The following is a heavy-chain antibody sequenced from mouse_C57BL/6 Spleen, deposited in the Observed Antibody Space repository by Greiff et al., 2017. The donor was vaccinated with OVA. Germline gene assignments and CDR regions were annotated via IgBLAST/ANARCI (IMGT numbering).Heavy chain of an antibody. CDR1: GYAFSSSW. CDR2: IYPGDGDT. J-gene: IGHJ1*03. Sequence: VQVVESGPELVKPGASVKISCKASGYAFSSSWMNWVKQRPGKGLEWIGRIYPGDGDTNYNGKFKGKATLTADKSSSTAYMQLSSLTSEDSAVYFCARRDSNYWYFDVWGTGTTVTVSS. CDR3: ARRDSNYWYFDV. D-gene: IGHD2-5*01. V-gene: IGHV1-82*01.